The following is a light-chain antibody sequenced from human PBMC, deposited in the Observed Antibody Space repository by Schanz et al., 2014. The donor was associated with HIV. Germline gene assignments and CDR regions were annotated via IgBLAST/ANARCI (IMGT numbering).Light chain of an antibody. V-gene: IGKV3-20*01. CDR1: QSVGDNF. CDR3: HHYGDSRGT. CDR2: AAS. Sequence: EIVLTQSPATLSLSSGERASLSCRASQSVGDNFLAWYQQKPGQAPRLLIYAASSRATGIPDRFSGSGSGTDFTLTISSLEPDDFAVYYCHHYGDSRGTFGGGTEVDI. J-gene: IGKJ4*02.